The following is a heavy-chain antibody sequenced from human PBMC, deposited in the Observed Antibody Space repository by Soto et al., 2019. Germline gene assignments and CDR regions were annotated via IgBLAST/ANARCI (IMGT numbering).Heavy chain of an antibody. Sequence: SENLSLTCSVSGGSISSYYWSWIRQSPGKGLEWIGYIYSSGGTNYNPSLKSRVTISVDTSKNQFSLKLSSVTAADTAVYYCARDLPPSYDSSGYSVFDIWGQGTMVT. CDR1: GGSISSYY. CDR3: ARDLPPSYDSSGYSVFDI. J-gene: IGHJ3*02. D-gene: IGHD3-22*01. CDR2: IYSSGGT. V-gene: IGHV4-59*01.